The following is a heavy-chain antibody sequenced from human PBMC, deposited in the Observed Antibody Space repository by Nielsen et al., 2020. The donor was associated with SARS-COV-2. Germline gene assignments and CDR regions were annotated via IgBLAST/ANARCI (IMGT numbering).Heavy chain of an antibody. CDR3: ARDQNYYDDWSMDV. CDR1: GFTFSSYG. V-gene: IGHV3-33*01. CDR2: IWYDGSNK. J-gene: IGHJ6*02. Sequence: GESLKISCAASGFTFSSYGMHWVRQAPGKGLEWVAVIWYDGSNKYYADSVKGRFTISRDNSKNTLYLQMNSLRAEDTAVYYCARDQNYYDDWSMDVWGQGTTVTVSS. D-gene: IGHD3-22*01.